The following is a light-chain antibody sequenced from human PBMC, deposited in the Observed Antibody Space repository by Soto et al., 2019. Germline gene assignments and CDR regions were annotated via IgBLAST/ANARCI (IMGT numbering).Light chain of an antibody. CDR3: SSYSSSGTLYV. J-gene: IGLJ1*01. V-gene: IGLV2-14*03. Sequence: QSALTQPASVSGSPGQSITISCTGSSSDVGDYDYVAWYQQHPDKAPKLMIFDVSSRPSGVSNRFSGSKSGSTASLTISGLQAEDEADYFCSSYSSSGTLYVFGTGTKVTVI. CDR1: SSDVGDYDY. CDR2: DVS.